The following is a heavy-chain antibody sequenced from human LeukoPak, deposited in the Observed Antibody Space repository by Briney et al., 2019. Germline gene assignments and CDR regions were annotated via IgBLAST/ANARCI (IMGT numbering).Heavy chain of an antibody. CDR3: AKDLSPANSYYMDV. V-gene: IGHV3-15*01. Sequence: GGSLRLSCAASGFTVSSNYMSWVRQAPGKGLEWVGRIKNKSDGGKTDYAAPVKGRFTISRDDSKNTLYLQMNSLRAEDTAVYYCAKDLSPANSYYMDVWGKGTTVTISS. D-gene: IGHD2-2*01. CDR1: GFTVSSNY. CDR2: IKNKSDGGKT. J-gene: IGHJ6*03.